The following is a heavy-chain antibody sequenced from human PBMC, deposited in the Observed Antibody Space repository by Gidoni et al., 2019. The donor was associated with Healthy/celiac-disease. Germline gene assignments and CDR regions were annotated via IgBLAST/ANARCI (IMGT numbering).Heavy chain of an antibody. CDR2: ISGSGGST. CDR3: AKGNALRFLEWLPIDAFDI. V-gene: IGHV3-23*01. J-gene: IGHJ3*02. CDR1: GFTFSSYA. D-gene: IGHD3-3*01. Sequence: EVQLLESGGGLVQPGGSLRLSCAASGFTFSSYAMSWVRQAPGKGLEWVSAISGSGGSTYYADSVKGRFTISRDNSNNTLYLQMNSLRAEDTAVYYCAKGNALRFLEWLPIDAFDIWGQGTMVTVSS.